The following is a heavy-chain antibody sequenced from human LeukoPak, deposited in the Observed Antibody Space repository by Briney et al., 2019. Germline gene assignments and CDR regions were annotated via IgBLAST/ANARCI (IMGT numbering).Heavy chain of an antibody. Sequence: PGGTLRLSCAASGFTFSSYEMNWVRQAPGKGLVGVSHINGDGSTTGYADSVKGRFTISRDNSKNTLYLQMNSLRAEDTAVYYCAKDRVVFNWNYAYYFDDWGQGTLVTVSS. V-gene: IGHV3-74*01. CDR1: GFTFSSYE. CDR2: INGDGSTT. CDR3: AKDRVVFNWNYAYYFDD. J-gene: IGHJ4*02. D-gene: IGHD1-7*01.